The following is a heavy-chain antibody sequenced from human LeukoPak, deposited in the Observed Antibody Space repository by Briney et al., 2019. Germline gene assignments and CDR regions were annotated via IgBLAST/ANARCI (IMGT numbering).Heavy chain of an antibody. V-gene: IGHV4-39*01. CDR2: IYYSGST. CDR3: ARLPTVTFFDY. J-gene: IGHJ4*02. CDR1: GGSISSSSYY. D-gene: IGHD4-17*01. Sequence: SETLSLTCTVSGGSISSSSYYWGWIRQPPGKGLEWIGSIYYSGSTYHNPSLKSRVAISVDTSKNQFSLRLSSVTAADTAVYYCARLPTVTFFDYWGQGTLVTVSS.